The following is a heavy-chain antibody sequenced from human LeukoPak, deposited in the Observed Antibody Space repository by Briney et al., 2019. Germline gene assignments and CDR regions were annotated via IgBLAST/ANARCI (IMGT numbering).Heavy chain of an antibody. D-gene: IGHD3-3*01. CDR3: ARAYYDFWSGYKGWFDP. CDR1: GYTFTGYY. J-gene: IGHJ5*02. Sequence: ASVEVSCKASGYTFTGYYMHWVRQAPGQGLEWMEWINPTSGGTNYAQKFQGRVTMTRDTSISTAYMELSRLRSDDTAVYYCARAYYDFWSGYKGWFDPWGQGTLVTVSS. V-gene: IGHV1-2*02. CDR2: INPTSGGT.